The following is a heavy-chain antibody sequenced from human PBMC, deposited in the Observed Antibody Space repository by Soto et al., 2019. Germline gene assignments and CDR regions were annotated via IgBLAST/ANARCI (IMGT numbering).Heavy chain of an antibody. J-gene: IGHJ4*02. V-gene: IGHV3-15*01. CDR2: IKSKPDGGTT. CDR3: ITDPGSLAY. Sequence: PGGSLRLSCAASGFTFSNAWMSWVRQAPGKGLEWVGRIKSKPDGGTTDYAAPVKGRFTISRDDSKHMLYLQMNSLKTEDTAVYYCITDPGSLAYWGQGTLVTVSS. D-gene: IGHD6-13*01. CDR1: GFTFSNAW.